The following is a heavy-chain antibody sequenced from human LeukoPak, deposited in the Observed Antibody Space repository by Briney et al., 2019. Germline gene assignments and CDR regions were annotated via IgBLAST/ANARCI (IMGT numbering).Heavy chain of an antibody. J-gene: IGHJ4*02. V-gene: IGHV3-30*18. CDR1: GFTFDDYG. CDR2: ISYDGSKK. CDR3: AKDVSGSYSFDY. Sequence: GGSLRLSCAASGFTFDDYGMDWVRQAPGKGLEWVAVISYDGSKKYYADSVKGRFTISRDNSKNTLYVQMNSLRAEDTAVYYCAKDVSGSYSFDYWGQGTLVTVSS. D-gene: IGHD1-26*01.